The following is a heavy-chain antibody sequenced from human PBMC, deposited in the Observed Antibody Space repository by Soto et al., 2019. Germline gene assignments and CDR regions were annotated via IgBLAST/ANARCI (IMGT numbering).Heavy chain of an antibody. Sequence: SETLSLTCTVSGGSISSSSYYWGWIRQPPGKGLEWIGSIYYSGSTYYNPSLKSRVTISVDTSKNQFSLKLSSVTAADTAVYYCASPSSPRAVAGNYYYYGMDVWGQGTTVTV. CDR2: IYYSGST. CDR3: ASPSSPRAVAGNYYYYGMDV. D-gene: IGHD6-19*01. J-gene: IGHJ6*02. CDR1: GGSISSSSYY. V-gene: IGHV4-39*01.